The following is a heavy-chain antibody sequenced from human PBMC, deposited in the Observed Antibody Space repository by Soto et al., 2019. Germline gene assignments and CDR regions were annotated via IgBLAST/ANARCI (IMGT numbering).Heavy chain of an antibody. J-gene: IGHJ4*02. Sequence: QVQLVESGGGVVQPGGSLRLSCAASGFAFNTYGMHWVCQAPGKGLEWVAATSSDESIKTYSDSAKGRFTISRDNSRNRLYLQMDSLRAEDTALYYCSKKLPGSVMSCPDYWGRGTQVTVSS. CDR2: TSSDESIK. D-gene: IGHD4-4*01. V-gene: IGHV3-30*18. CDR3: SKKLPGSVMSCPDY. CDR1: GFAFNTYG.